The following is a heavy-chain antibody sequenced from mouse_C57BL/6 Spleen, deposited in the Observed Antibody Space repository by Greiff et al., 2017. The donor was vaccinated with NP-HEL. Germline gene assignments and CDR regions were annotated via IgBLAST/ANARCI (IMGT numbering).Heavy chain of an antibody. CDR1: GYTFTSYG. D-gene: IGHD2-1*01. V-gene: IGHV1-81*01. J-gene: IGHJ3*01. Sequence: LQESGAELARPGASVKLSCKASGYTFTSYGISWVKQRTGQGLEWIGEIYPRSGNTYYNEKFKGKATLTADKSSSTAYMELRSLTSEDSAVYFCARSRDGNPWFAYWGQGTLVTVSA. CDR2: IYPRSGNT. CDR3: ARSRDGNPWFAY.